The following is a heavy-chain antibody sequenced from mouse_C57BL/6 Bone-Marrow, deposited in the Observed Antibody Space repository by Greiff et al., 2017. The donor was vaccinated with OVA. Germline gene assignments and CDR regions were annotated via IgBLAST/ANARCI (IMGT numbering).Heavy chain of an antibody. V-gene: IGHV1-74*01. CDR3: AIAYYDYDERAWFAY. Sequence: QVQLKQPGAELVKPGASVKVSCKASGYTFTSYWMHWVKQRPGQGLEWIGRIHPSDSDTNYNQKFKGKATLTVDKSSSTAYMQLSSLTSEDSAVYYCAIAYYDYDERAWFAYWGQGTLVTVSA. J-gene: IGHJ3*01. CDR2: IHPSDSDT. D-gene: IGHD2-4*01. CDR1: GYTFTSYW.